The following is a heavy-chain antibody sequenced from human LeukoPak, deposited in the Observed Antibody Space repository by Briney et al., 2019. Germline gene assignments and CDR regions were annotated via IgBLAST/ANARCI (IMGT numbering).Heavy chain of an antibody. CDR3: AKGRLAAAFTRGEDY. J-gene: IGHJ4*02. CDR1: GFTFNTYG. CDR2: ISYDGNNK. D-gene: IGHD6-13*01. Sequence: GGSLRLSCAASGFTFNTYGMHWVRQAPGKGLEWVAVISYDGNNKYYADSVKGRFTISRDNPKNTLFLQMNSLRAEDTALYYCAKGRLAAAFTRGEDYWGQGTLVTVSS. V-gene: IGHV3-30*18.